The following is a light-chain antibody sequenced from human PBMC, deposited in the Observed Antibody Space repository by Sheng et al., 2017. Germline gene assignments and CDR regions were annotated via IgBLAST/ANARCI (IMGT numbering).Light chain of an antibody. Sequence: TQSPSTLSASVGDRVTITCRASQSFSSSYLAWYQQKPGQAPRLLIYGASSRATGIPDRFSGSGSGTDFTLTISRLEPEDFAVYYCQQYGSSPHFGQGTRLEIK. J-gene: IGKJ5*01. V-gene: IGKV3-20*01. CDR3: QQYGSSPH. CDR1: QSFSSSY. CDR2: GAS.